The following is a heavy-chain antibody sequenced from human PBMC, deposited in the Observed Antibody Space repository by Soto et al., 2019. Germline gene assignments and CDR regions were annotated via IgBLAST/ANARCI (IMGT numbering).Heavy chain of an antibody. CDR2: INPSGVAT. CDR3: AKAHRSDSNSGYYGRFDI. Sequence: EVQLLESGGGLVQPGGSLRLSCAASGFTFSSYAMSWVRQAPGKGLGWVSSINPSGVATSYADSVKGRFTISRDNSKNTLYLHLSSLGAHETALYLCAKAHRSDSNSGYYGRFDIRGQGTLVTVSS. CDR1: GFTFSSYA. V-gene: IGHV3-23*01. D-gene: IGHD3-22*01. J-gene: IGHJ5*02.